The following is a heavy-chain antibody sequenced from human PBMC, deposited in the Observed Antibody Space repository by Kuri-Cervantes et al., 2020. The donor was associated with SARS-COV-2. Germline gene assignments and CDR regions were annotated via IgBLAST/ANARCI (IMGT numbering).Heavy chain of an antibody. Sequence: GGSLRLSCEASGFTFSSYAMHWVRQAPGKGLEWVAVISYDGSNKYYADSMKGRFTISRDNSKNTLYLQMNSLRAEDTSVYNCARGGSSWSTNNWFDPWGQGTLVTVSS. CDR2: ISYDGSNK. J-gene: IGHJ5*02. D-gene: IGHD6-13*01. V-gene: IGHV3-30*01. CDR3: ARGGSSWSTNNWFDP. CDR1: GFTFSSYA.